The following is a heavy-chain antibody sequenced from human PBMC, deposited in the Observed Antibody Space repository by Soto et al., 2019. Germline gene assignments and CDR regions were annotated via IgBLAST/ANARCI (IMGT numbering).Heavy chain of an antibody. D-gene: IGHD6-6*01. J-gene: IGHJ4*02. CDR2: IYLGGST. CDR1: GGSIGSDESS. V-gene: IGHV4-30-2*01. CDR3: AGDQRRSSGRSFDY. Sequence: QLLLQESGSSLVKPSETLSLTCSVSGGSIGSDESSWSWIRQPPGKGLEYIGYIYLGGSTYYGPSLKGRVTISVDRSKSQLSLNLFSVTAADTAVYYCAGDQRRSSGRSFDYWGQGILVTVSS.